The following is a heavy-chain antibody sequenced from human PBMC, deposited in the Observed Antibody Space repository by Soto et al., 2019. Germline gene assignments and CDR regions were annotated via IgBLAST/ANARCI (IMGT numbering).Heavy chain of an antibody. J-gene: IGHJ5*02. CDR1: GGSVSNSNYY. Sequence: QLQLQESGPGLVKPSEPLSLTCTVSGGSVSNSNYYWGWIRQPPGKGLEWVGSISHSGSTYYNPSLMSRVTISVDTSKNQFSLRLSSVTAADTAVYYCARRTYYDSDGYYFPGWFDPWGQGTLVTVSS. V-gene: IGHV4-39*01. D-gene: IGHD3-22*01. CDR3: ARRTYYDSDGYYFPGWFDP. CDR2: ISHSGST.